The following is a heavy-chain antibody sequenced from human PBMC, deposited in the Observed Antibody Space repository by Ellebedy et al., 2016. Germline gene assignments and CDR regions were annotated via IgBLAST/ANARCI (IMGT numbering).Heavy chain of an antibody. V-gene: IGHV4-59*01. Sequence: SETLSLTCTVSGGSISSYYWSWIRQPPGKGLEWIGYIYYSGSTNYNPSLKSRVTISVDTSKKQFSLKLSSVTAADTAVYYCARGLMPGIAVFWGQGTLVTVSS. CDR1: GGSISSYY. D-gene: IGHD6-19*01. J-gene: IGHJ4*02. CDR3: ARGLMPGIAVF. CDR2: IYYSGST.